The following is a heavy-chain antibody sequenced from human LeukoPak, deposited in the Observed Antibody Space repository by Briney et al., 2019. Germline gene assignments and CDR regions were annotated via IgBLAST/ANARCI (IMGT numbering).Heavy chain of an antibody. CDR3: AKDSPFSGSYSLFDY. CDR1: GFAFSSYA. Sequence: GGSLRLSCAASGFAFSSYAMSWVRQAPGKGLEWVSAISGSGGSTYYADSVKGRFTISRDNSKNTLYLQMNSLRAEDTAVYYCAKDSPFSGSYSLFDYWGQGTLVTVSS. D-gene: IGHD1-26*01. CDR2: ISGSGGST. J-gene: IGHJ4*02. V-gene: IGHV3-23*01.